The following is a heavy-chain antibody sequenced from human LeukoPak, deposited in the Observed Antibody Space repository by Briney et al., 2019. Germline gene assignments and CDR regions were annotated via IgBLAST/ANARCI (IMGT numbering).Heavy chain of an antibody. J-gene: IGHJ1*01. Sequence: GRSLRLSCAASGFTFSSYAMHWVRQAPGKGLEWVAVISYDGSNKYKADSVKGRFTISRDNSKNTLYLQMNSLRAEDTAVYYCVREAYCGGDCYKEYCQHWGQGTVVSVSS. CDR1: GFTFSSYA. D-gene: IGHD2-21*02. CDR3: VREAYCGGDCYKEYCQH. V-gene: IGHV3-30-3*01. CDR2: ISYDGSNK.